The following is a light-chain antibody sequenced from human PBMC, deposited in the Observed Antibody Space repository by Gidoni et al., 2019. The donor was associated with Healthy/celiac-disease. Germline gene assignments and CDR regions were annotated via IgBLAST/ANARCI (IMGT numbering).Light chain of an antibody. Sequence: DIQMTQSPSPLSASVGDRVTITCRASQSISSWLAWYQQKPGKAPKLLNYKASSLESGVPSRCSGSGSGTEFTLTSSSLQPDDFATYYCQQYNSYPLTFGGXTKVEIK. J-gene: IGKJ4*01. V-gene: IGKV1-5*03. CDR3: QQYNSYPLT. CDR2: KAS. CDR1: QSISSW.